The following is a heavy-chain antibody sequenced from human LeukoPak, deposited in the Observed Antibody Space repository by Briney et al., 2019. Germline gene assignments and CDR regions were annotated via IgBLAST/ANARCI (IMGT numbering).Heavy chain of an antibody. CDR2: IYYSGST. Sequence: SETLSLTCTVSGGSISSSSYYWGWIRQPPGKGLEWIGSIYYSGSTYYNPSLKSRVTISVDTSKNQFSLKLSSVTAADTAVYYCARVGYCSGGSCSYDTVFDYWGQGTLVTVSS. CDR1: GGSISSSSYY. D-gene: IGHD2-15*01. V-gene: IGHV4-39*07. J-gene: IGHJ4*02. CDR3: ARVGYCSGGSCSYDTVFDY.